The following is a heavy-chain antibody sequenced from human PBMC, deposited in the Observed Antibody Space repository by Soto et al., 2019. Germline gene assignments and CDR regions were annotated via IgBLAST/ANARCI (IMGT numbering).Heavy chain of an antibody. V-gene: IGHV3-30*18. CDR3: AKEVHCGGGSCSWSEGFDY. J-gene: IGHJ4*02. CDR2: ISYEGSHT. Sequence: QVQLVESGGGVVQPGRSLRLSCAASGFIFSSYGMHWVRQAPGKGLEWVAVISYEGSHTYYADSVKGRFTITRDNSKNMLYLQMNILRPEDTAVYYCAKEVHCGGGSCSWSEGFDYWGQGTLLTVSS. CDR1: GFIFSSYG. D-gene: IGHD2-15*01.